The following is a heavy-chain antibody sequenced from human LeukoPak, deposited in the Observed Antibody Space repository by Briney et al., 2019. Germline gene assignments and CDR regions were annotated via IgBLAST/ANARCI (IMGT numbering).Heavy chain of an antibody. Sequence: PGGSLRLSCAASGLPFSSHSMNWVRQAPGKGLDWFSYIGSSSTYIYYAASVKGRFAISRDNARNSLFLQMNSLRAEDSGIYYCARDPRLEISGMVIDMLDYWGQGTLVTVSS. J-gene: IGHJ4*02. CDR2: IGSSSTYI. D-gene: IGHD3-3*01. CDR3: ARDPRLEISGMVIDMLDY. V-gene: IGHV3-21*01. CDR1: GLPFSSHS.